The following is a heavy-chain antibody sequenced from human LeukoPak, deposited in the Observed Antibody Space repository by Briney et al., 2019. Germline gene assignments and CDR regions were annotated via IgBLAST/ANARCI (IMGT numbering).Heavy chain of an antibody. CDR2: ISGTGGST. CDR1: GFTFSSYA. J-gene: IGHJ4*02. CDR3: AKPLYPNYDYVWGSYRSPFDY. Sequence: GGSLRLSCAASGFTFSSYAMTWVRQAPGKGLEWLSAISGTGGSTFYADSVKGRFTISRDNSKDTLYLQMNSLRAEDTAVYYCAKPLYPNYDYVWGSYRSPFDYWDQGILVTVSS. D-gene: IGHD3-16*02. V-gene: IGHV3-23*01.